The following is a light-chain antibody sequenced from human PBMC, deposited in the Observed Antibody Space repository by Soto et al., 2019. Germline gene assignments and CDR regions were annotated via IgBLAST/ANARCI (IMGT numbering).Light chain of an antibody. CDR3: QHYGDSSWT. Sequence: ELVLTQSPVALSLSSGERATLSCRASQSVSSTLLTWYQQKAGQAPRLLIYGVSSRATGIPDRFSGRGSGTDFTFTISRVEPEDFAVYFCQHYGDSSWTFGQGSRVEIK. CDR2: GVS. J-gene: IGKJ1*01. V-gene: IGKV3-20*01. CDR1: QSVSSTL.